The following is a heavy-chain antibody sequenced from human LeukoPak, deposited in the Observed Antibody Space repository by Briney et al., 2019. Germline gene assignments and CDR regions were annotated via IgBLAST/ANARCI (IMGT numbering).Heavy chain of an antibody. CDR1: GFTFSTYN. V-gene: IGHV3-21*01. CDR3: ARGSRRHIVVVTATLDY. J-gene: IGHJ4*02. CDR2: ISSSSSYM. D-gene: IGHD2-21*02. Sequence: GGSLRLSCAASGFTFSTYNMNWVRQAPGKGLEWVSSISSSSSYMYYADSVKGRFTISRDNSKNTLYLQMNSLRAEDTAVYYCARGSRRHIVVVTATLDYWGQGTLVTVSS.